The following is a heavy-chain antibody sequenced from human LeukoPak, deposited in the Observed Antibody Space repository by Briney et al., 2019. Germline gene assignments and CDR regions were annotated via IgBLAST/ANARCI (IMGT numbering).Heavy chain of an antibody. V-gene: IGHV6-1*01. J-gene: IGHJ3*02. CDR2: TYYRSKWYS. D-gene: IGHD2-15*01. CDR1: GDSVSSNSAG. CDR3: ARGGGAFDI. Sequence: SQTLSLTCAISGDSVSSNSAGWNWVRQSPSRGLEWLGRTYYRSKWYSDYAVSVKSRITINPDTSKNQFSLQLNSVTPEDTAVYYCARGGGAFDIWGQGTMVTVSS.